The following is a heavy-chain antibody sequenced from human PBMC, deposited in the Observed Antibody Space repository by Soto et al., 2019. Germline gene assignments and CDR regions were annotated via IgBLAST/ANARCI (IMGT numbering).Heavy chain of an antibody. D-gene: IGHD6-19*01. CDR1: GFTFSSYA. J-gene: IGHJ4*02. CDR3: AKDIIAVAGPQGY. Sequence: PGGSRRLSCAASGFTFSSYAMSWVRQAPGKGLEWVSAISVSGGSTYYADPVKGRFTISRDNSKNTLFLQMNSLRAEDTAVYYCAKDIIAVAGPQGYWGQGTLVTVSS. CDR2: ISVSGGST. V-gene: IGHV3-23*01.